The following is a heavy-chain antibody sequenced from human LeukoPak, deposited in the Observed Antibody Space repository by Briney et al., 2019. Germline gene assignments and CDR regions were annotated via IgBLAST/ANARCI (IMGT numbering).Heavy chain of an antibody. D-gene: IGHD6-19*01. CDR2: IYYTGST. CDR3: ARGDYSSGRPV. J-gene: IGHJ4*02. CDR1: GGSISSYY. V-gene: IGHV4-59*08. Sequence: PSETLSLTCTVSGGSISSYYWSWIRQPPGKGLEWIGYIYYTGSTNYNPSLKSRVTISVDTSKNQFSLKLSSMTAADTAVYYCARGDYSSGRPVWGQGTLVTVSS.